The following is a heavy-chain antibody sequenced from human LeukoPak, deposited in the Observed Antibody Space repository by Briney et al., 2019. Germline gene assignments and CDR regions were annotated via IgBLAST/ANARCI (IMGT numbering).Heavy chain of an antibody. J-gene: IGHJ4*02. Sequence: KPGGSLRLSCAASGFTFSCYSMNWVRQAPGKGLEWVSSISSSSSYIYYADSVKGRFTISRDNAKNSLYLQMNSLRAEDTAVYYCARDRFGIAAAGTFDYWGQGTLVTVSS. CDR2: ISSSSSYI. CDR3: ARDRFGIAAAGTFDY. D-gene: IGHD6-13*01. CDR1: GFTFSCYS. V-gene: IGHV3-21*01.